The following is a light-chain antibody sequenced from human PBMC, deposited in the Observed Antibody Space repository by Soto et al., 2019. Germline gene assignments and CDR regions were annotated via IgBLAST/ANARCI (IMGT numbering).Light chain of an antibody. CDR3: AAWDDSLNGRVV. Sequence: QSVLTQPPSASGTPGQRVTISCSGSSSKIGSNTVNWFQQLPGTAPKLLIYRTDQRPSGVPDRCSGSKSGTSASLAVSGLPAGDGGGYCCAAWDDSLNGRVVFGGGTKLTVL. V-gene: IGLV1-44*01. J-gene: IGLJ2*01. CDR2: RTD. CDR1: SSKIGSNT.